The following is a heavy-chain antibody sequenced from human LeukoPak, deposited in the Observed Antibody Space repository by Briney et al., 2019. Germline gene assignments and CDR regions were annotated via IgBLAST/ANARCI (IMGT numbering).Heavy chain of an antibody. CDR1: GGSFSGYY. J-gene: IGHJ4*02. CDR2: INHSGST. CDR3: ARALSLDY. Sequence: SETLSLTCVVYGGSFSGYYWSWIRQPPGKGLEGIGEINHSGSTNYNPSLKSRVTISVDTSKNQFSLKLSSVTAADTAVYYCARALSLDYWGQGTLVTVSS. V-gene: IGHV4-34*01.